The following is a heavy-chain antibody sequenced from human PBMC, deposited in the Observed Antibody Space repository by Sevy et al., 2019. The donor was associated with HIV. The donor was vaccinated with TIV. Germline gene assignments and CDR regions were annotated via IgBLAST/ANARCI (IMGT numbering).Heavy chain of an antibody. Sequence: ASVKVSCKVPGYTLSEVSMHWVRQAPGKGLEWMGGFVPEDGEIVYAQKLQGRVTVAEDTLTDTAYWEVTNLRSEDTATYFCVIGDTPRLTGSGTRLKDQSLNYFHFWGQGTLVTVSS. V-gene: IGHV1-24*01. CDR1: GYTLSEVS. D-gene: IGHD2-2*01. J-gene: IGHJ4*02. CDR2: FVPEDGEI. CDR3: VIGDTPRLTGSGTRLKDQSLNYFHF.